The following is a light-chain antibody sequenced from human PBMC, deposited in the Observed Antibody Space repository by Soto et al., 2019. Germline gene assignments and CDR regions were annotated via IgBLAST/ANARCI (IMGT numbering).Light chain of an antibody. CDR1: KLGAKY. V-gene: IGLV3-1*01. Sequence: SYELTQPPSVSVSPGQTASITCSGDKLGAKYACWYQQKPGQSPVLVIYQDSKRPSGIPERFSGSNSGNTATLTISGTQAMDEADYYCQAWHSSTVVFGGGTQLTVL. CDR3: QAWHSSTVV. CDR2: QDS. J-gene: IGLJ2*01.